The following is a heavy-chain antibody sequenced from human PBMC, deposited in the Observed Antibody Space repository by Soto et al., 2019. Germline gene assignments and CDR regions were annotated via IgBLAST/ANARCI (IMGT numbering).Heavy chain of an antibody. V-gene: IGHV1-69*01. CDR1: GGTFSSYA. D-gene: IGHD2-15*01. CDR2: IIPIFGTA. CDR3: ARGQVVVYSAAFDL. Sequence: QVQLVQSGAEVKKNGSSVKVSCKASGGTFSSYAISWLRQAPGQGLEWMGGIIPIFGTANYAQKFQGRVTIAADESTSTAYMELSSLRSEDTAVYYCARGQVVVYSAAFDLWGQGTMVTVSS. J-gene: IGHJ3*01.